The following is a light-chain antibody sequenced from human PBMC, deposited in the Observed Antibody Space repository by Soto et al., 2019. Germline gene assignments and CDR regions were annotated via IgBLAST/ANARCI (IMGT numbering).Light chain of an antibody. V-gene: IGKV1-8*01. J-gene: IGKJ3*01. CDR3: QRYYSHPGT. CDR1: QGISSY. CDR2: AAS. Sequence: AIRMTQSPSSLSASTGDRVTITCRASQGISSYLAWYQQKPGKAPKLLISAASTLQSGVPSRFSGRGSGTGGTRRVCLLQSEDFATYYCQRYYSHPGTFGPGTKVDI.